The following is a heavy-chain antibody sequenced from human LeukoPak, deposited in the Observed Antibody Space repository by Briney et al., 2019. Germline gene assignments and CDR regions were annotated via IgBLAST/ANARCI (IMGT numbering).Heavy chain of an antibody. D-gene: IGHD5-24*01. V-gene: IGHV4-34*01. CDR3: ERDGYNPWFDP. J-gene: IGHJ5*02. Sequence: PSETLSLTCAVYGGSFSGYYWSWIRQPPGKGLEWIGEINHSGSTNYNPSLKSRVTISVDTSKNQFSLKLSSVTAADTAVYYCERDGYNPWFDPWGQGTLVTVSS. CDR1: GGSFSGYY. CDR2: INHSGST.